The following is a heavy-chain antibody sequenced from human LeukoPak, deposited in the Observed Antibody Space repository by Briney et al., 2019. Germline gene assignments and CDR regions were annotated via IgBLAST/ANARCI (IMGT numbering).Heavy chain of an antibody. CDR2: ISSRASTT. Sequence: GGSLRLSCAASGFTFSDYYMSWIRQAPGQGLEWVSYISSRASTTYYAGSVKGRFTISRDNANNSMYLQMNSLRTEDTAVYYCATGKRQLDYWGQGTLVTVSS. J-gene: IGHJ4*02. CDR3: ATGKRQLDY. CDR1: GFTFSDYY. D-gene: IGHD6-13*01. V-gene: IGHV3-11*01.